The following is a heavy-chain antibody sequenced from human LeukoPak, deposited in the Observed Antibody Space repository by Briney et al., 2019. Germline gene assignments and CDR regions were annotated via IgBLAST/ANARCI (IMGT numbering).Heavy chain of an antibody. Sequence: ASVKVSCKASGYTFTGYYIHWVRQAPGQGLEWMGWINPNSGGTEYAQKFQGRVTMTRDTSISTAYMELSGLRSDDTAVYYCARQWLGSQCFDPWGQGTLVTVSS. J-gene: IGHJ5*02. CDR3: ARQWLGSQCFDP. V-gene: IGHV1-2*02. CDR2: INPNSGGT. D-gene: IGHD6-19*01. CDR1: GYTFTGYY.